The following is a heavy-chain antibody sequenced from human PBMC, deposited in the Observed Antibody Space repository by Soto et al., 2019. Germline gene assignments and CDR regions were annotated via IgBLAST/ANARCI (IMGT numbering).Heavy chain of an antibody. J-gene: IGHJ6*02. CDR2: ISVSSSNI. D-gene: IGHD2-2*02. V-gene: IGHV3-21*01. CDR3: ASGIGDIVVVPAAIPSPYYYYGMDV. CDR1: GFTFSSYC. Sequence: PGGSLRLSCAASGFTFSSYCMNWVRQAPGKGLEWVSSISVSSSNIYYADSVKGRFTISRDNAKNSLYLQMSILRAEDTAVYYCASGIGDIVVVPAAIPSPYYYYGMDVWGQGTTVTVSS.